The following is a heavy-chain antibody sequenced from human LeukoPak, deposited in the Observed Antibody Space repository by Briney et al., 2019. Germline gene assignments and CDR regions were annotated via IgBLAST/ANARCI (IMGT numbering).Heavy chain of an antibody. J-gene: IGHJ4*02. CDR2: INSDGSST. Sequence: PGGSLRLSCAVSGFTFSRYWMHWVRQAPGKGLVWVSRINSDGSSTSYADSVKGRFTISRDNARNTLYLQMNSLTAEDTAVYYCANTLHTYCDGDCLGYWGQGTLVTVSS. V-gene: IGHV3-74*01. CDR1: GFTFSRYW. D-gene: IGHD2-21*02. CDR3: ANTLHTYCDGDCLGY.